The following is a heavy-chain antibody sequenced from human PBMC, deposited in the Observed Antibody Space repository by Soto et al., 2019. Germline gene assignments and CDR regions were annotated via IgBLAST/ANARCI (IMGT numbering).Heavy chain of an antibody. CDR1: GYSFTRYW. CDR2: IYPDDSDT. V-gene: IGHV5-51*01. D-gene: IGHD2-15*01. CDR3: ARQDIVTIPLRGVYFDI. Sequence: PGESLKISCKASGYSFTRYWIGWVRQMPGKGLEWMGLIYPDDSDTRYSPSFQGQVTISADKSTNTVYLQWNSLKASDTAMYFRARQDIVTIPLRGVYFDIWGQGALVTVSS. J-gene: IGHJ4*02.